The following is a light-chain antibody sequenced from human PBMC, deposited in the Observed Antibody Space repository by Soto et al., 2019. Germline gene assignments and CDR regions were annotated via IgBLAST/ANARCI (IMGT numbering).Light chain of an antibody. CDR2: DAS. J-gene: IGKJ1*01. CDR1: QSITTW. CDR3: QQYNNWPWT. V-gene: IGKV1-5*01. Sequence: DIQMTQSPSTLSASVGDRVVITCRASQSITTWLAWYQQKPAKAPKLLIYDASSLESGVPSRFSGSGSGTEFTLTISSLQSEDFAVYYCQQYNNWPWTFSQGTKVDIK.